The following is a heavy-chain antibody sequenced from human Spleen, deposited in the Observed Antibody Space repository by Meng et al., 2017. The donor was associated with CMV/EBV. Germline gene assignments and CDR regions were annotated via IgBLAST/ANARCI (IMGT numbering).Heavy chain of an antibody. CDR1: GFTVSSNY. J-gene: IGHJ4*02. CDR2: IYSGGST. D-gene: IGHD1-26*01. V-gene: IGHV3-53*01. CDR3: AKDYRQYRWELLGYFDY. Sequence: GESLKISCAASGFTVSSNYMSWVRQAPGKGLEWVSVIYSGGSTYYADSVKGRFTISRDNSKNTLYLQMNSLRAEDTAVYYCAKDYRQYRWELLGYFDYWGQGTLVTVSS.